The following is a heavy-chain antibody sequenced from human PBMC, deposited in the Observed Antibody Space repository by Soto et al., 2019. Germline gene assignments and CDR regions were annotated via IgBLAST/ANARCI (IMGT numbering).Heavy chain of an antibody. D-gene: IGHD1-20*01. CDR3: ARGYRQLDY. CDR2: INSDGSST. Sequence: GGSLRLSCAASGFTFSSFWMHWVRQAPGKGLVWVSRINSDGSSTTYADSVKGRFTISRDNAKNTLYLQMNSLRAEDTAMYYCARGYRQLDYWGQGTPVTVSS. J-gene: IGHJ4*02. CDR1: GFTFSSFW. V-gene: IGHV3-74*01.